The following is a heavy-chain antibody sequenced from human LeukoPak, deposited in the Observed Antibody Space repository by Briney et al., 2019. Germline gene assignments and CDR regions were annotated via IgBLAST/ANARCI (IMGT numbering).Heavy chain of an antibody. CDR3: ASHATGWYPLDY. V-gene: IGHV3-7*01. J-gene: IGHJ4*02. CDR1: GFTFSGYW. Sequence: GGSLRLSCAASGFTFSGYWMSWVRQAPGKGLEWVANIKQDGSEKYYVDSVKGRFTISRDNAKNSLYLQMNSLRAEDTAVYYCASHATGWYPLDYWGQGTLVTVSS. CDR2: IKQDGSEK. D-gene: IGHD6-19*01.